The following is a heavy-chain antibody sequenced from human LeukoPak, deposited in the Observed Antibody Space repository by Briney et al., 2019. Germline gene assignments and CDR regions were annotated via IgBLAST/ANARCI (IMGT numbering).Heavy chain of an antibody. Sequence: SSQTLSLTCTVSGGSISSGSYYWSWIRQPAGKGLEWIGRIYTSGSTNYNPSLKSRVTISVDTSKNQFSLKLSSVTAADTAVYYCAREVPITMVRGVILAFDIWGQGTMVTVSS. CDR2: IYTSGST. CDR3: AREVPITMVRGVILAFDI. D-gene: IGHD3-10*01. J-gene: IGHJ3*02. V-gene: IGHV4-61*02. CDR1: GGSISSGSYY.